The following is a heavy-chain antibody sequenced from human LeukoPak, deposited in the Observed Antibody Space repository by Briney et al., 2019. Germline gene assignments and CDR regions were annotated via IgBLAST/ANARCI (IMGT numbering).Heavy chain of an antibody. CDR3: ARDREINGAYYYYGMDV. D-gene: IGHD1-26*01. CDR2: ISSSGSTI. Sequence: GGSLRLSCAASGFIFSDYYMSWIRQAPGKGLEWVSYISSSGSTIYYADSVKGRFTISRDNAKNSLYLQMNSLRAEDTAVYYCARDREINGAYYYYGMDVCGQGTTVTVSS. V-gene: IGHV3-11*01. J-gene: IGHJ6*02. CDR1: GFIFSDYY.